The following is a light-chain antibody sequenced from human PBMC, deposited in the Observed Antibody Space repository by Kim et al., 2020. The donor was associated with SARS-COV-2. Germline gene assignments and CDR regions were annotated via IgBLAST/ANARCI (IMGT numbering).Light chain of an antibody. CDR1: QIIDRN. Sequence: VAPGERVTLSCRASQIIDRNLAWYQQKPGQAPRLLISGAATRATDLSAMFSGSGSGTEFTLTISSLQSEDFAVYYCHQYSKWPLTFGGGTKVDIK. J-gene: IGKJ4*01. CDR3: HQYSKWPLT. CDR2: GAA. V-gene: IGKV3-15*01.